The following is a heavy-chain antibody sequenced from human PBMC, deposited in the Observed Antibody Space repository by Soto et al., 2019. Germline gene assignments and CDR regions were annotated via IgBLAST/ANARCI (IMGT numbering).Heavy chain of an antibody. V-gene: IGHV4-34*01. CDR2: INHSVST. D-gene: IGHD3-3*01. J-gene: IGHJ5*02. CDR3: ARAVVAKIFGRFEN. Sequence: PSETLSLTCAVYGGSFSGYYWSWIRQPPGKGLEWIGEINHSVSTNYNPSLKSRVTISVETSKNQFSLKLSSVTAADTAVYYCARAVVAKIFGRFENWGKGNLVTVSS. CDR1: GGSFSGYY.